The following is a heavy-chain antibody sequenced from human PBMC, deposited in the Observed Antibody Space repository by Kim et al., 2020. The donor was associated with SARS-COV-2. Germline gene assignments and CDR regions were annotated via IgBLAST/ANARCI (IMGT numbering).Heavy chain of an antibody. Sequence: YLESLEGRFTISRDDAKSSLSLQMDSLRVEDTAMYYCASAGYYYDTRDFDYWGQGTLVTVSS. J-gene: IGHJ4*02. D-gene: IGHD3-22*01. V-gene: IGHV3-7*03. CDR3: ASAGYYYDTRDFDY.